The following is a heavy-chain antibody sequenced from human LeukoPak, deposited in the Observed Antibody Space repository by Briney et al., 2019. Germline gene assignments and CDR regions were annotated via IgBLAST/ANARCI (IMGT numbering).Heavy chain of an antibody. CDR3: AKAGSYYGDYFDY. CDR2: ISGSGGST. CDR1: GFTFSSYA. V-gene: IGHV3-23*01. J-gene: IGHJ4*02. Sequence: PGGSLRLSCAASGFTFSSYAMSWVRQAPGKGLEWVSAISGSGGSTYYADSVKGRFTISRDNSKNTLYLQMNSLRAEDTAVYCCAKAGSYYGDYFDYWGQGTLVTVSS. D-gene: IGHD1-26*01.